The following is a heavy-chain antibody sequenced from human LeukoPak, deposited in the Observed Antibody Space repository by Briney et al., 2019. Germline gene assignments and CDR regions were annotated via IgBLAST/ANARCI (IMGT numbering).Heavy chain of an antibody. V-gene: IGHV3-30-3*01. CDR1: GFTFSSYA. CDR2: IPYDGSNK. D-gene: IGHD3-16*01. CDR3: ARDSYNYDRSNRIFDY. J-gene: IGHJ4*02. Sequence: GGSLRLSCAASGFTFSSYAMHWVRQAPGKGLEWVAVIPYDGSNKYYADYVKGRFTISRDNSKNTLYLQMNSLRAEDTAVYYCARDSYNYDRSNRIFDYWGQGTLVTVSS.